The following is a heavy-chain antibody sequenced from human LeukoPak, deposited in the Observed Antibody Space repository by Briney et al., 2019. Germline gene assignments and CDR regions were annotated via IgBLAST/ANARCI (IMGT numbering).Heavy chain of an antibody. Sequence: PGRYLRFYCSASAFTFSSIGMHWVRPGQGKGLVWVAVISYDGSNKYYADSVKGRFTISRDNSKNTLYLQMNSLRAEDTAVYYCAKWRGYSYGYDYWGEGTLVTASS. D-gene: IGHD5-18*01. V-gene: IGHV3-30*18. J-gene: IGHJ4*02. CDR1: AFTFSSIG. CDR2: ISYDGSNK. CDR3: AKWRGYSYGYDY.